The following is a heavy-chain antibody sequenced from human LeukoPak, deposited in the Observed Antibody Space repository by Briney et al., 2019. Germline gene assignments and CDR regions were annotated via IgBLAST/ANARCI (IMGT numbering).Heavy chain of an antibody. CDR3: AREGRYDFWSGYWGDY. V-gene: IGHV3-21*01. CDR2: ISSSSSYI. Sequence: GGSLRLSCAASGFTFSSYSMNWVRQAPGKGLEWVSSISSSSSYIYYADSVKGRFTISRDNAKNSLYLQMNSLRAEDTAVYYCAREGRYDFWSGYWGDYWGQGTLVTVSS. J-gene: IGHJ4*02. D-gene: IGHD3-3*01. CDR1: GFTFSSYS.